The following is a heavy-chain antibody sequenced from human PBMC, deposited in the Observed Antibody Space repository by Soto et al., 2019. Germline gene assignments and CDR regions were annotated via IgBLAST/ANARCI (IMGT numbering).Heavy chain of an antibody. CDR2: ISGSGGST. J-gene: IGHJ6*02. Sequence: EVQLLESGGGLVQPGGSLRLSCAASGFTFSSYAMSWVRQAPGKGLEWVSAISGSGGSTYYADSVKGRFTISRDNSKNTLYLQMNRLRAEATAVYYCAKDRDSYGYYYYYGMDVWGQGTTVTVSS. CDR3: AKDRDSYGYYYYYGMDV. D-gene: IGHD5-18*01. V-gene: IGHV3-23*01. CDR1: GFTFSSYA.